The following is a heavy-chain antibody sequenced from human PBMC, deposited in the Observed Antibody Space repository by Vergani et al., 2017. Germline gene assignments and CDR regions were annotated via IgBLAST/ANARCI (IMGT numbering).Heavy chain of an antibody. J-gene: IGHJ6*02. CDR2: IYTSGST. D-gene: IGHD2-2*02. CDR3: ARGILGYCSSTSCYKVSYYYYGMDV. V-gene: IGHV4-61*02. CDR1: GGSISSGSYY. Sequence: VQLQESGPGLVKPSQTLSLTCTVSGGSISSGSYYWSWIRQPAGKGLEWIGRIYTSGSTNYNPSLKSRVTISVDTSKNQFSLKLSSVTAAATAVYYCARGILGYCSSTSCYKVSYYYYGMDVWGQGTTVTVCS.